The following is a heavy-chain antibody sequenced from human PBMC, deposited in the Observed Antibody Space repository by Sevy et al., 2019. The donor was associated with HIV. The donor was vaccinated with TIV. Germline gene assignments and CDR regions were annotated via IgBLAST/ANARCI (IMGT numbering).Heavy chain of an antibody. CDR1: GFIFSSYG. Sequence: GGSLRLSCAASGFIFSSYGMHWVRQAPGKGLEWVAVIWYDGINKYYVDSVKGRLTISRDNSKNTLYLQMNSMRVEDTAVYYCARVGEGRDGYNFFDYWGQGTLVTVSS. D-gene: IGHD5-12*01. CDR3: ARVGEGRDGYNFFDY. J-gene: IGHJ4*02. CDR2: IWYDGINK. V-gene: IGHV3-33*01.